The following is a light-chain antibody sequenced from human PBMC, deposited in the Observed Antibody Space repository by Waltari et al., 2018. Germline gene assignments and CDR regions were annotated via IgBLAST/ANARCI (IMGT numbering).Light chain of an antibody. CDR1: SSDVGGYKY. V-gene: IGLV2-8*01. J-gene: IGLJ2*01. CDR2: EVS. CDR3: SSYAGSNNHVI. Sequence: QSALTQPPSASGSPGQSVTISCTGTSSDVGGYKYVSWYQQHPGKAPKLMIYEVSERPAGVPDRFSGSKAGNTASLTVSGLQAEDEADYDCSSYAGSNNHVIFGGGTKLTVL.